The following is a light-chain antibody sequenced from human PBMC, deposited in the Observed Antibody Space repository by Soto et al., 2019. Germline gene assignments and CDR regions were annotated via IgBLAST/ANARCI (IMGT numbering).Light chain of an antibody. Sequence: VLTQPASVSGSPGQSITISCTGTSSNVGGYNYVSWYQQHPGKAPKLMIYEVSYRPSGVSNRFSGSKSGNTASLTISGLQAEDEADYYCTSYTGSSTPYVFGTGTKVTVL. CDR2: EVS. J-gene: IGLJ1*01. V-gene: IGLV2-14*01. CDR3: TSYTGSSTPYV. CDR1: SSNVGGYNY.